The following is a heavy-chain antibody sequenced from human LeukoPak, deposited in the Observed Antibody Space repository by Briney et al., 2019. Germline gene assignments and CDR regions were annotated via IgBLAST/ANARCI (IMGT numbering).Heavy chain of an antibody. CDR2: ISGSGGST. J-gene: IGHJ4*02. CDR3: AKNPYGDYGKFDY. CDR1: GFTFSSYA. D-gene: IGHD4-17*01. V-gene: IGHV3-23*01. Sequence: GGSLRLSCAASGFTFSSYAMSWVRQAPGKGLEWVSAISGSGGSTYYADSVKGRFTISRDNSKNTLYLQMNSLRAEGTAVYYCAKNPYGDYGKFDYWGQGTLVTVSS.